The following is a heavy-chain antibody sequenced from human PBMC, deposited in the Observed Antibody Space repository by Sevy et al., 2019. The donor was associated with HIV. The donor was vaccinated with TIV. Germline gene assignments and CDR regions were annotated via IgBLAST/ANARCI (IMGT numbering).Heavy chain of an antibody. CDR3: ASHDWGREDY. V-gene: IGHV4-38-2*02. D-gene: IGHD7-27*01. Sequence: LPETLSLTCTVSGYSISSGYWWDWFRRPPGKGLQWIGAIYYRGDTQYNPSLKSRVTISRDTSKNQFSLNLASMTAADTAVYYCASHDWGREDYWGQGALVTVSS. CDR1: GYSISSGYW. CDR2: IYYRGDT. J-gene: IGHJ4*02.